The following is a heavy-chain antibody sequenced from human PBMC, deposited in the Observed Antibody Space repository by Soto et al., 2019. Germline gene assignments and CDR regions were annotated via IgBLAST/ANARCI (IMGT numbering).Heavy chain of an antibody. J-gene: IGHJ4*02. D-gene: IGHD2-2*01. Sequence: EVQLVESGGGLVQPGRSLRLSCAASGFTFDDYAMHWVRQAPGKGLEWVSGISWNSGSIGYADSVKGRFTISRDNAKNSLYLQMNSLRAEDTALYYCAKAQARRSTSCVDYCGQGTLVTVSS. CDR3: AKAQARRSTSCVDY. CDR1: GFTFDDYA. CDR2: ISWNSGSI. V-gene: IGHV3-9*01.